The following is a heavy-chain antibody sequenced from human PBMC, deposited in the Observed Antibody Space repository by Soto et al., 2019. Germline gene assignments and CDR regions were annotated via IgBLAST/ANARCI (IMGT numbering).Heavy chain of an antibody. Sequence: EVQLVESGGGLVQPGGSLRLSCTASGFAVRHNYMTWVRQAPGQGLEWVSLIYSGGDTAYADSVKGRFTISRHTSQNSQHLQMNSLSAEDTAVYYCARKTDAIPPGGGVWGKGTAVSVSS. CDR3: ARKTDAIPPGGGV. CDR2: IYSGGDT. J-gene: IGHJ6*04. V-gene: IGHV3-53*04. CDR1: GFAVRHNY. D-gene: IGHD2-21*01.